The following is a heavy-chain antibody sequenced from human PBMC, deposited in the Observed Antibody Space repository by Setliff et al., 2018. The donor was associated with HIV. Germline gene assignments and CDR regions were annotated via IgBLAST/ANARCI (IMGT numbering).Heavy chain of an antibody. CDR1: GIIFSNFE. D-gene: IGHD1-26*01. J-gene: IGHJ6*03. CDR2: ITTGGTTK. V-gene: IGHV3-48*03. CDR3: ARDGGMGVYYMDV. Sequence: PGGSLRLSCEASGIIFSNFEMNWVRQAPGIGLEWVSFITTGGTTKSYGDSVKGRFTISRDNAKNSLYLQMNSLRAEDTAVYYCARDGGMGVYYMDVWGKGTTVTVSS.